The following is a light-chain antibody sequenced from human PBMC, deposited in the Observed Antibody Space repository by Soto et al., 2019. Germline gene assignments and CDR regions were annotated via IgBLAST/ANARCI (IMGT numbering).Light chain of an antibody. CDR1: ESVDIY. V-gene: IGKV3-20*01. CDR3: QYYGSSPRVT. J-gene: IGKJ4*01. CDR2: GAS. Sequence: ETVLTQSPATLSLSPGETATLSCRASESVDIYLAWYQQKPGQAPRRLIYGASIRATGIPDRFSGSGSGTDFTLTISRLEPEDFAVYYCQYYGSSPRVTFGGGTKVEIK.